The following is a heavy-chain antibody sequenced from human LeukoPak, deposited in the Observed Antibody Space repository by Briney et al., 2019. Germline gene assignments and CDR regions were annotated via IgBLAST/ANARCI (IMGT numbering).Heavy chain of an antibody. CDR1: GGSFSGYY. CDR2: INHSGST. CDR3: ARFGGIAAAG. D-gene: IGHD6-13*01. J-gene: IGHJ4*02. Sequence: SETLSLTCAVYGGSFSGYYWSWIRQPPGKGLEWIGEINHSGSTNYNPSLKSRVTISVDTSKNQFSLKLSSVTAAGTAVYYCARFGGIAAAGWGQGTLVTVSS. V-gene: IGHV4-34*01.